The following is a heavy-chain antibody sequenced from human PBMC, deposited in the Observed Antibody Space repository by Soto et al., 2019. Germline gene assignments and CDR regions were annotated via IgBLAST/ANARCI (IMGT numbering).Heavy chain of an antibody. D-gene: IGHD5-18*01. J-gene: IGHJ4*02. CDR1: GYTLTSYG. Sequence: SVKVSCKASGYTLTSYGISWVRQAPGQGLEWMGWISAYNGNTNYAQKLQGRVTMTTDTSTSTAYMELRSLRSDDTAVYYCAFVAAMVTSSIFAFWGQGSLDTGSA. CDR3: AFVAAMVTSSIFAF. V-gene: IGHV1-18*04. CDR2: ISAYNGNT.